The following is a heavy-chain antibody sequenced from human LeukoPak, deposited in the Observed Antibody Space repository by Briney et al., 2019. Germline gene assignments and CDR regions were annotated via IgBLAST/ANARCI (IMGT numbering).Heavy chain of an antibody. CDR2: IRSKAYGGTT. D-gene: IGHD2-2*02. CDR3: TREAVGYCSSTSCYNGASLFYYYGMDV. CDR1: GFTFGDYA. Sequence: GGSLRLSCTASGFTFGDYAMSWARQAPGKGLEWVGFIRSKAYGGTTEYAASVKGRFTISRDDSKSIAYLQMNSLKTEDTAVYYCTREAVGYCSSTSCYNGASLFYYYGMDVWGQGTTVTVSS. V-gene: IGHV3-49*04. J-gene: IGHJ6*02.